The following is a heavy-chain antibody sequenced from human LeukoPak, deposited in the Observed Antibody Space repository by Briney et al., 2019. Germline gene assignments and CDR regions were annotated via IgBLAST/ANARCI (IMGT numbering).Heavy chain of an antibody. CDR3: AKDRDSSGYYFDY. CDR1: GFTYSSYA. CDR2: ISGSGGST. Sequence: GGSLRLSCAASGFTYSSYAMSWVRQAPGKGLEWVSAISGSGGSTYYADSVKGRFTISRDNSKNTLYLQMNSLRAEDTAVYYCAKDRDSSGYYFDYWGQGTLVTVSS. J-gene: IGHJ4*02. V-gene: IGHV3-23*01. D-gene: IGHD3-22*01.